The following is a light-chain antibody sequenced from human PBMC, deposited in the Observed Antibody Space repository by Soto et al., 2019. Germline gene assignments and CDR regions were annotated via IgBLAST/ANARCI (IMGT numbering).Light chain of an antibody. V-gene: IGKV3-15*01. J-gene: IGKJ1*01. CDR2: GAS. CDR3: QQYDTSPRT. Sequence: EIVMTQSPASLSVPPGERATLSCRASQSVSTNFAWYLQKPGQAPRLLIYGASTRATDVPARFTASGYGTEFTLSISSLQSDDFGVYYCQQYDTSPRTFGQGTKVEIK. CDR1: QSVSTN.